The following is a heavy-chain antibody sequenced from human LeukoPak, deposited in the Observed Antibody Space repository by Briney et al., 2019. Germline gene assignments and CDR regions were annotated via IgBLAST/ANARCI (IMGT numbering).Heavy chain of an antibody. J-gene: IGHJ4*02. CDR2: IYYSGST. CDR1: GGSISRYY. D-gene: IGHD5-24*01. V-gene: IGHV4-59*12. CDR3: ARDSGDGYSLDY. Sequence: PSETLSLPYTVSGGSISRYYWIWIRQPPGKGLEWMGYIYYSGSTNHNPSLTSRGTKSVGKSNHHFSLTPRPATAADPAGDYCARDSGDGYSLDYWGQGTLVTVSS.